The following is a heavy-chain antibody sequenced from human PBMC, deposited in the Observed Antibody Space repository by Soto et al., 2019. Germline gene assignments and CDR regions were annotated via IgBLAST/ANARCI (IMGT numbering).Heavy chain of an antibody. Sequence: QLPMQESGPGLVKPSETLSLTCTVSGGSISDDIYYWDWIRQPPGKGLEWIGTIYHAGSANQNPSPKGRLPISVASSKNHSSLKLLSVPAADTVVYYCARRDLGENWFAPGGQGARVTVS. J-gene: IGHJ5*02. CDR1: GGSISDDIYY. D-gene: IGHD3-16*01. CDR3: ARRDLGENWFAP. CDR2: IYHAGSA. V-gene: IGHV4-39*01.